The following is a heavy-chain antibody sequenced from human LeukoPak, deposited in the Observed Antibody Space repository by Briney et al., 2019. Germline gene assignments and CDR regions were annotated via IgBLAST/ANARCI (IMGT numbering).Heavy chain of an antibody. CDR1: GFTFSSYD. V-gene: IGHV3-13*01. CDR2: IDNAGDT. Sequence: GGSLRLSCAASGFTFSSYDVHWVRQPTGKGLEWVSAIDNAGDTHYQGSVKGRFTISRENAKNSLYLHMNSLRAGDTAVYYCARARGGYAFDIWGQGTMVTVSS. D-gene: IGHD3-16*01. J-gene: IGHJ3*02. CDR3: ARARGGYAFDI.